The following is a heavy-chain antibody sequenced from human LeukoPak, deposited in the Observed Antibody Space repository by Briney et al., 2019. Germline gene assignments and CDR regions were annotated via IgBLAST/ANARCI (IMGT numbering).Heavy chain of an antibody. J-gene: IGHJ6*03. CDR3: ARFLKNPVNRRGPANYYMDV. Sequence: VGSVRDSSKAAGYTFSTYDISWVRQATGQGLEWMGWMNPKSGNTLYAQKFQGRVTMTRNTSISTAYMELSSVRSEDTAVYYCARFLKNPVNRRGPANYYMDVWGKGTTVTVSS. D-gene: IGHD2/OR15-2a*01. CDR1: GYTFSTYD. V-gene: IGHV1-8*01. CDR2: MNPKSGNT.